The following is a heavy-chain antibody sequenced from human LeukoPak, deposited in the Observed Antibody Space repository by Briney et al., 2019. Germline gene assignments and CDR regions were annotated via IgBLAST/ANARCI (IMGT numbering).Heavy chain of an antibody. D-gene: IGHD3-10*01. J-gene: IGHJ4*02. Sequence: ASVKVSCKASGYTFTSYDINWVRQATGQGLEWIGWMKPKRGNTGYAQKFQGRVTMTGDTSTSTAYMELRSLRSDDTAVYYCARGSQESDNWGQGTLVTVSS. CDR2: MKPKRGNT. V-gene: IGHV1-8*01. CDR1: GYTFTSYD. CDR3: ARGSQESDN.